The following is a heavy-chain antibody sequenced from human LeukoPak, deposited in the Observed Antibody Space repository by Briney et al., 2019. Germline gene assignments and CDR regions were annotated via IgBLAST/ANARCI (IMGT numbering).Heavy chain of an antibody. CDR1: GGSLSSSSYH. CDR3: ARLYGSTLYFDY. J-gene: IGHJ4*02. D-gene: IGHD2-15*01. Sequence: SETLSLICTVSGGSLSSSSYHWGWIRQPPGKGLEWIGIMYYSGSTYYNPSLKSRVTLPVDTSKNQFSLKMSSVSAADTALYYCARLYGSTLYFDYWGQGTLVTVSS. CDR2: MYYSGST. V-gene: IGHV4-39*01.